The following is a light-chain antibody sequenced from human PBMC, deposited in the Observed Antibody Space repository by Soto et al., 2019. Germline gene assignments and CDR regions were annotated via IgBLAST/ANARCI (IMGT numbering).Light chain of an antibody. CDR3: HQYKSWKPIT. J-gene: IGKJ5*01. CDR1: QSVGSS. V-gene: IGKV3-15*01. Sequence: LVMTQSPDTLSVSPGERATLSCRASQSVGSSLAWYQQKPCQAPRLIIYDTSTRANGIPARFSGSGSGTEFTLTITSLQSEDFAVYYCHQYKSWKPITCGQGTRLEIK. CDR2: DTS.